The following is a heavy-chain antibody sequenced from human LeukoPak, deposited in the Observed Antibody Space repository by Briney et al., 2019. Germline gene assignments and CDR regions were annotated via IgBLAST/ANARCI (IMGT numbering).Heavy chain of an antibody. CDR1: GFTVSSNY. D-gene: IGHD1-26*01. J-gene: IGHJ4*02. CDR3: ARGAYSGNYYPNYFDY. Sequence: GGSLRLSCAASGFTVSSNYMTWVRQAPGKGPEWVSVIYSGGSTYYADSVKGGFTISRDKSKNTLYLQMNSLRAEDTAVYYCARGAYSGNYYPNYFDYWGQGTLVTVSS. V-gene: IGHV3-66*01. CDR2: IYSGGST.